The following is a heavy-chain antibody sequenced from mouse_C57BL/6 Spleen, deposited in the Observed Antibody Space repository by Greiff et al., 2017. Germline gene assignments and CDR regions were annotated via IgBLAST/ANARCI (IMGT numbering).Heavy chain of an antibody. CDR3: ARSYSNPWFAY. J-gene: IGHJ3*01. Sequence: LQPGAELVKPGASVKLSCKASGYTFTSYWMHWVKQRPGQGLEWIGMIHPNSGSTNYNEKFKSKATLTVDKSSSTAYMQLSSLTSEDSAVYYCARSYSNPWFAYWGQGTLVTVSA. CDR2: IHPNSGST. D-gene: IGHD2-5*01. V-gene: IGHV1-64*01. CDR1: GYTFTSYW.